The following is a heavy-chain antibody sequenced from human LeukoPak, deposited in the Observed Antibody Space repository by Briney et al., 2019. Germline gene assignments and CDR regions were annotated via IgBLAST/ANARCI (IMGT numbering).Heavy chain of an antibody. CDR3: ARDSISGAVGFDP. CDR2: MNPSGST. Sequence: SETLSLTCAVYGGSFSGYYWTWIRHTPEKGLEWIGEMNPSGSTNYNPSLKSRVTISVDTSKNQFSLKLSSVTAADTAVYYCARDSISGAVGFDPWGQGTLVTVSS. CDR1: GGSFSGYY. V-gene: IGHV4-34*01. D-gene: IGHD3-10*01. J-gene: IGHJ5*02.